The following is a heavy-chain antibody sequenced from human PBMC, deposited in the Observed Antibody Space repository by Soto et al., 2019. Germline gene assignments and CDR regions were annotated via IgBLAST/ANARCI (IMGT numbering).Heavy chain of an antibody. CDR1: GGSFSGYY. V-gene: IGHV4-34*01. CDR3: ATGRGVRGVMITTYYYYGLDV. J-gene: IGHJ6*02. D-gene: IGHD3-10*01. CDR2: INHSGST. Sequence: LSLTCAVYGGSFSGYYWSWIRQPPGKGLEWIGEINHSGSTNYNPSLKSRVTISVDTSKNQFSLKLISVSAADTAVYYCATGRGVRGVMITTYYYYGLDVWGQGTKVTVSS.